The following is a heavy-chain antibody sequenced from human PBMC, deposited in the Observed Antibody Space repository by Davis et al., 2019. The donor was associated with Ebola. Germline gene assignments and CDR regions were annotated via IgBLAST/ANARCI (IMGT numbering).Heavy chain of an antibody. CDR3: ARHYNWFDP. CDR1: GYSFTNYW. CDR2: IYPGDSDT. V-gene: IGHV5-51*01. J-gene: IGHJ5*02. Sequence: GESLKISCKGSGYSFTNYWIAWVRQMPGKGLDWMGVIYPGDSDTRYNPSFQGLVTISADKSINTAYLQWSSLKVSDTAIYYCARHYNWFDPWGQGTLVTVSS.